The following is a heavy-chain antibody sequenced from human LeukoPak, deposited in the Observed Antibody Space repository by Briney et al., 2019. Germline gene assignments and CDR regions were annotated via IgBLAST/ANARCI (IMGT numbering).Heavy chain of an antibody. CDR3: AKDQWREPLWA. V-gene: IGHV3-23*01. CDR2: ISGSGGGT. D-gene: IGHD1-26*01. J-gene: IGHJ5*02. Sequence: GGSLRLSCTASGLTFSSYAMSWVRQAPGKGLEWVSAISGSGGGTYSADSVKGRFTISRDNSKNTLYLQMNSLRTEDTAVYYCAKDQWREPLWAWGQGTLVTVSS. CDR1: GLTFSSYA.